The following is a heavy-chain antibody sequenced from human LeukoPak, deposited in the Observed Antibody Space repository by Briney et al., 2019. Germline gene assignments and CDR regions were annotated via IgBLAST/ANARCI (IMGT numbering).Heavy chain of an antibody. CDR2: IYYSGST. J-gene: IGHJ4*02. D-gene: IGHD3-22*01. CDR1: GGSISSSNYY. V-gene: IGHV4-39*01. Sequence: PSETLSLTCSVSGGSISSSNYYRGWIRQPPGKGLEWIGIIYYSGSTSYNPSLKSRVTISIDTSKNQFSLKLTSVTPAATAVYYCAXXXXXYYXXXSAYSWGQGTLVTVS. CDR3: AXXXXXYYXXXSAYS.